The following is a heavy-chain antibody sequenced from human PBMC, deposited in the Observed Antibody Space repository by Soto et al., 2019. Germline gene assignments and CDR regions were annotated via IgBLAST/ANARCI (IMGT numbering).Heavy chain of an antibody. CDR1: GGSISGGDYY. V-gene: IGHV4-30-4*01. J-gene: IGHJ5*02. Sequence: SSETLCLTCTVSGGSISGGDYYWSWIRQPPGKGLEWIGYIYYSGSTYYNPSLKSRVTISVDTSKNQFSLKLSSVTAADTAVYYCARGNPDDIVLVPAAIYYWFDPWGQGTLVTVSS. CDR2: IYYSGST. D-gene: IGHD2-2*02. CDR3: ARGNPDDIVLVPAAIYYWFDP.